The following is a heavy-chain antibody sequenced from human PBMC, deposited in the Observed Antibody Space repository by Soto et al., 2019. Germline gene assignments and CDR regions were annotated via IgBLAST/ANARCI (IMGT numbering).Heavy chain of an antibody. V-gene: IGHV3-33*01. J-gene: IGHJ5*02. Sequence: GGSLRLSCAASGFTISSYGMHWVRQAPGKGLEWVAVIWYDGSNKYYADSVKGRFTISRDNSKNSLYLQMNSLRDEDTAVYYCARDSPAGITMVRGVITPNWFDPGGQGTLVTVSS. CDR1: GFTISSYG. CDR2: IWYDGSNK. D-gene: IGHD3-10*01. CDR3: ARDSPAGITMVRGVITPNWFDP.